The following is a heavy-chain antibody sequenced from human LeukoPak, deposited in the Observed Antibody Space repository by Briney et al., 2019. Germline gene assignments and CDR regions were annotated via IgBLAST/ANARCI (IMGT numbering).Heavy chain of an antibody. Sequence: SQTLSLTCTVSGGSISSGGYYWSWIREHPGKGLEGMGYIYYSGSPYYNPSLKRRVTISVDTSKNQFSLKLSSVTAPDTAVYYCAILPYQQTYCGGDCYTNDAFDIWGQGTMVTVSS. V-gene: IGHV4-31*03. CDR3: AILPYQQTYCGGDCYTNDAFDI. CDR1: GGSISSGGYY. J-gene: IGHJ3*02. CDR2: IYYSGSP. D-gene: IGHD2-21*02.